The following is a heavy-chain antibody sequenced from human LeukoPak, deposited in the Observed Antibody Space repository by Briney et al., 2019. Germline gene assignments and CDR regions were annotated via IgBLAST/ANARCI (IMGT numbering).Heavy chain of an antibody. CDR3: ATAGIAAAGTTPGYYYYGMDV. CDR2: IIPIFGTA. J-gene: IGHJ6*02. D-gene: IGHD6-13*01. Sequence: SVKVSCKASGGTFSSYAISWVRQAPGQGLEWMGGIIPIFGTANYAQKFQGRVTITADESTSTAYMELSSLRSEDTAVYYCATAGIAAAGTTPGYYYYGMDVWGQGTTVTGSS. V-gene: IGHV1-69*01. CDR1: GGTFSSYA.